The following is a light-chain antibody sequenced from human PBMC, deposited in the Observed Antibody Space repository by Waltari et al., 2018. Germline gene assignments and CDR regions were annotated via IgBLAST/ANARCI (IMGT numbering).Light chain of an antibody. CDR2: GAS. CDR3: QQYNNWPPWT. Sequence: EIVMTQSPATLSVSPGERATLSCRASQSVSNNFAWYQQKPRQAPRPLIYGASTRATGIPARFSGSGSGTEFTITISSLQSEDFAAYYCQQYNNWPPWTFGQGTKVEIK. CDR1: QSVSNN. J-gene: IGKJ1*01. V-gene: IGKV3-15*01.